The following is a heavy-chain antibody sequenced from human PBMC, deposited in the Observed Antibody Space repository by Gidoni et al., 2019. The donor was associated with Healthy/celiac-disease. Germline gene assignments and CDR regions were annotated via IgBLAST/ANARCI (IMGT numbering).Heavy chain of an antibody. Sequence: QVQLQESGPGLVKPSQTLSLTCTVSGGSISSGDYYWSWIRQPPGKGLEWIGYIYYSGSTYYNPSLKSRFTISVDTSKNQFSLKLSSVTAADTAVYYCARELATFLFPSGFDYWGQGTLVTVSS. D-gene: IGHD5-12*01. CDR3: ARELATFLFPSGFDY. CDR1: GGSISSGDYY. CDR2: IYYSGST. V-gene: IGHV4-30-4*01. J-gene: IGHJ4*02.